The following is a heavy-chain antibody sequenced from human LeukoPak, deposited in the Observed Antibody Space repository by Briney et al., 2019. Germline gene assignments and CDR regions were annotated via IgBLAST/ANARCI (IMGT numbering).Heavy chain of an antibody. D-gene: IGHD6-6*01. J-gene: IGHJ4*02. Sequence: PGGSLRLSCAVSGFTFSSYAMSWVRQAPGKGLEWVSAISGSGGSTYYADSVKGRFTISRDNSKNTLYLQMNSLRAEDTAVYYCAKGSTSRYSSSSHWGQGTLVAVSS. CDR1: GFTFSSYA. V-gene: IGHV3-23*01. CDR3: AKGSTSRYSSSSH. CDR2: ISGSGGST.